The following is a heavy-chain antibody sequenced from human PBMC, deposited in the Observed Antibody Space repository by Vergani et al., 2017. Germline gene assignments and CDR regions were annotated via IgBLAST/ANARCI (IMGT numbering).Heavy chain of an antibody. CDR1: GFTFDDYT. J-gene: IGHJ6*02. CDR2: ISWDGGST. D-gene: IGHD6-19*01. CDR3: AKDNSGWPEYYCCYYGKDV. V-gene: IGHV3-43*01. Sequence: EVQLVESGGVVVQPGGSLRLSCAASGFTFDDYTMHWVRQAPGKGLEWVSLISWDGGSTYYADSVKGRFTISRDNSKNSLYLQMNSLRTEDTALYYCAKDNSGWPEYYCCYYGKDVWGQGTTVTVSS.